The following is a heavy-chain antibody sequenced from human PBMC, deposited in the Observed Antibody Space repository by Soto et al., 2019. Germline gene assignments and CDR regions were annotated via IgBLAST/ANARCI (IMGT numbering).Heavy chain of an antibody. CDR2: INPNSGGT. J-gene: IGHJ6*02. D-gene: IGHD2-2*01. Sequence: ASVKVSCKASGYTFTGYYMHWVRQAPGQGLEWMGWINPNSGGTNYAQKFQGWVTMTRDTSISTAYTELSRLRSDDTAVYYCARALRYCSSTSCYAVYGMDVWGQGTTFTVS. CDR1: GYTFTGYY. V-gene: IGHV1-2*04. CDR3: ARALRYCSSTSCYAVYGMDV.